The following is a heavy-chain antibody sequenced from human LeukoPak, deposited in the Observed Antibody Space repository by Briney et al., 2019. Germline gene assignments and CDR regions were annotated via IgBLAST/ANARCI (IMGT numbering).Heavy chain of an antibody. CDR1: GFTFSNYW. CDR3: ARDDGDV. Sequence: GGSLRLSCVSSGFTFSNYWMKWVRQAPGKGLEWVASINEDGSGKFSVGSVKDRITISRDNTRNSLDLQINSLTVEDTAIYYCARDDGDVWGTGATVTVSS. J-gene: IGHJ6*04. CDR2: INEDGSGK. V-gene: IGHV3-7*01.